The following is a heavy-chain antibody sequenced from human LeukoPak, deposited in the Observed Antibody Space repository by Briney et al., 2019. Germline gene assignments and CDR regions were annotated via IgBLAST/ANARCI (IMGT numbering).Heavy chain of an antibody. Sequence: GGSLRLSCTASGFTFSNYGMHWVRQAPAKGLEWVAVVRFDESNEYYADSMKGRFTISRDNSKNTLYLQMNSLRAEDTAVYYCAKGGIAAAGIINNHDAFDIWGQGTMVTVSS. CDR1: GFTFSNYG. J-gene: IGHJ3*02. CDR3: AKGGIAAAGIINNHDAFDI. D-gene: IGHD6-13*01. V-gene: IGHV3-30*02. CDR2: VRFDESNE.